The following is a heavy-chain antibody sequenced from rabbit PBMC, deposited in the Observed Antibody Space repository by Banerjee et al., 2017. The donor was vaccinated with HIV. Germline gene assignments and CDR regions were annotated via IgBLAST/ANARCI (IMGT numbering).Heavy chain of an antibody. D-gene: IGHD1-1*01. CDR1: GFSFSSNYW. J-gene: IGHJ6*01. CDR2: IYSGSGST. CDR3: ARGSNAYFYGMDL. Sequence: QQQLEESGGDLVKPEGSLTLTCTASGFSFSSNYWICWVRQAPGKGLEWIACIYSGSGSTYYASWVNGRFTISRSTRLNTVTLQMTSLTAADTATYFCARGSNAYFYGMDLWGPGTLVTVS. V-gene: IGHV1S45*01.